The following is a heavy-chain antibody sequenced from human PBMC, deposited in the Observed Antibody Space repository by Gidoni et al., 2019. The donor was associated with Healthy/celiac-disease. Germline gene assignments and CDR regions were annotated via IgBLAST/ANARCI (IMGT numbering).Heavy chain of an antibody. V-gene: IGHV3-21*01. CDR3: AREGVDTAMVFDY. CDR2: ISSSSSYI. D-gene: IGHD5-18*01. Sequence: EVQLVESGGGLVKPGGSLRLSCAASGFTFSSYSMNWVRQAPGKGLEWVSSISSSSSYIYYADSVKGRFTISRDNAKNSLYLQMNSLRAEDTAVYYCAREGVDTAMVFDYWGQGTLVTVSS. CDR1: GFTFSSYS. J-gene: IGHJ4*02.